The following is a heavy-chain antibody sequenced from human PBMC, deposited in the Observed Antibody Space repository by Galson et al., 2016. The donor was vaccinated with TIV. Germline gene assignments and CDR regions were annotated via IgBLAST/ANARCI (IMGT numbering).Heavy chain of an antibody. D-gene: IGHD3-10*01. CDR2: TYCSSRCYC. Sequence: CAISGDSVSSNSAAWNWIRQSPSRALEWLGRTYCSSRCYCDYAVSVKSRITIESDTSKNQFTLQLNSVTSEDTAVYYCARAAGRNWATCHPTCESFDFWGQGTKVTVSS. CDR3: ARAAGRNWATCHPTCESFDF. CDR1: GDSVSSNSAA. V-gene: IGHV6-1*01. J-gene: IGHJ3*01.